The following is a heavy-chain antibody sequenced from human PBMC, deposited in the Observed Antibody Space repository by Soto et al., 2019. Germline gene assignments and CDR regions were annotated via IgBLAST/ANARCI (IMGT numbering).Heavy chain of an antibody. CDR2: ITYGGGST. CDR1: GFTFSNYA. D-gene: IGHD3-16*02. Sequence: EVQLLESGGGLVQPGGSLRLSCAASGFTFSNYAMSWVRQAPGKGLEWVSAITYGGGSTYYADSVKGRFTISRDNSKNTRYVQLTRLRADGTAVYYCAKLSGGYTQMDYFDYWGQGILVTVSS. J-gene: IGHJ4*02. V-gene: IGHV3-23*01. CDR3: AKLSGGYTQMDYFDY.